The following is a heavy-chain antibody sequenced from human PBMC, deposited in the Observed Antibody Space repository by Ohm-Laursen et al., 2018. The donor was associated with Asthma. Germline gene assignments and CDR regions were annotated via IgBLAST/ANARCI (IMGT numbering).Heavy chain of an antibody. J-gene: IGHJ4*02. D-gene: IGHD2-21*02. Sequence: SLRLSCAAAGFTFNKHHMTWVRQAPGKGLEWVSAIDGSGGRTYYADSVKGRFTISRDNAKNSLYLQMSSLRDEDTAVYYCARDRGGDRSFDYWGQGTLVTVSS. CDR3: ARDRGGDRSFDY. V-gene: IGHV3-23*01. CDR2: IDGSGGRT. CDR1: GFTFNKHH.